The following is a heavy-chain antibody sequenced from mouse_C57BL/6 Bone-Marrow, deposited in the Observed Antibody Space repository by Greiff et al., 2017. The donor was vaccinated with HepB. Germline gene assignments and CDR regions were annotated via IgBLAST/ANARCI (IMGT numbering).Heavy chain of an antibody. CDR1: GTTFTSSW. CDR2: INPSNGGT. CDR3: AREVLLLRLDY. D-gene: IGHD1-1*01. Sequence: VQLQQPGTELVKPGASVKLSCKASGTTFTSSWMHWVNQRPGQALEWMGNINPSNGGTNYNENFKSKATMTVDKSSSTAYMQLSSLTSEDSAVYYCAREVLLLRLDYWGQGTTLTVSS. V-gene: IGHV1-53*01. J-gene: IGHJ2*01.